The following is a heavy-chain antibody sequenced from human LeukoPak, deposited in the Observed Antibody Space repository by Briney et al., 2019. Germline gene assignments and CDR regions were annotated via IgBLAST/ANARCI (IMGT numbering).Heavy chain of an antibody. J-gene: IGHJ5*02. D-gene: IGHD3-10*01. CDR2: ISGSGGST. V-gene: IGHV3-23*01. Sequence: PGGSLRLSCAASGFTFSSYAMSWVRQAPGKGLEWVSAISGSGGSTYYADSVKGRFTISRDNSKNTLYLQMNSLRAEDTAVYYCAKQNSGSYYNDLNWFDPWGQGTLVTVSS. CDR1: GFTFSSYA. CDR3: AKQNSGSYYNDLNWFDP.